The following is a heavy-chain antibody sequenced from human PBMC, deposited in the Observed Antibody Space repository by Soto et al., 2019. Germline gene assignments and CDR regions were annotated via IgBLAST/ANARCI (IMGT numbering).Heavy chain of an antibody. CDR1: GFTFSSYA. Sequence: PGGSLRLSCAASGFTFSSYAMHWVRQAPGKGLEYVSAISSNGGSTYYANSVKGRFTISRDNSKNTLYLQMGSLRAEDMAVYYCARAGKSVYNWFDPWGQGTLVTVSS. D-gene: IGHD2-8*01. CDR3: ARAGKSVYNWFDP. CDR2: ISSNGGST. J-gene: IGHJ5*02. V-gene: IGHV3-64*01.